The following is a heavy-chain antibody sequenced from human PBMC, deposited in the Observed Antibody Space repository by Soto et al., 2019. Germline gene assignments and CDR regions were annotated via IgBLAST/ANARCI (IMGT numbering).Heavy chain of an antibody. Sequence: EVQLLESGGGLVQPGGSLRLSCAASGFTFSSYAMSWVRQAPGKGLEWVSTISGSGCNAYYADSVKGRFTISRDKSKNTLRLQMNSLRADDTAVYYCAKDGASWSYPPYYYYGMDVWGQGTTVTVSS. V-gene: IGHV3-23*01. J-gene: IGHJ6*02. CDR1: GFTFSSYA. CDR3: AKDGASWSYPPYYYYGMDV. D-gene: IGHD3-10*01. CDR2: ISGSGCNA.